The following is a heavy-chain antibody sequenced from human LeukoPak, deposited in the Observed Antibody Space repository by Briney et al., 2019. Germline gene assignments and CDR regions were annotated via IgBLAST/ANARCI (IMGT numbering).Heavy chain of an antibody. CDR3: ARWSKYYDFWSGYYNPGYYYYGMDV. J-gene: IGHJ6*02. CDR2: INHSGST. Sequence: PSETLSLTCAVYGGSFSGYYWSWIRQPPGKGLEWIGEINHSGSTKYNPSLKSRVTISVDTSKNQFSLGLSSVTAADTAVYYCARWSKYYDFWSGYYNPGYYYYGMDVWGQGTTVTVSS. D-gene: IGHD3-3*01. CDR1: GGSFSGYY. V-gene: IGHV4-34*01.